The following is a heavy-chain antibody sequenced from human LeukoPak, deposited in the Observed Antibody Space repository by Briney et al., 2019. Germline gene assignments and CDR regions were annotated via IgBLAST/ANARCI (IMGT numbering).Heavy chain of an antibody. Sequence: SETLSLTCTVSGGSISSYFWSWIRQPPGKGLEWIGYIYYSGSTNYNPSLKSRVTMSVDASKNQFSLKLSSVTAADTAVYYCAREPRYSSSWYYFDYWGQGTLVTVSS. CDR2: IYYSGST. V-gene: IGHV4-59*01. CDR3: AREPRYSSSWYYFDY. J-gene: IGHJ4*02. CDR1: GGSISSYF. D-gene: IGHD6-13*01.